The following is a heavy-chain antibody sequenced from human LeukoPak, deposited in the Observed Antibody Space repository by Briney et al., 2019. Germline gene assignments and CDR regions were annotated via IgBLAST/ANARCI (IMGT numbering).Heavy chain of an antibody. CDR1: GYTSINYY. CDR3: AKVDSSGYWGSAQPFDI. D-gene: IGHD3-22*01. Sequence: ASVKVSCKASGYTSINYYVHWVRQAPGQGLEWMGKINPSGGSTTYAQKFQGRVTMTRDTSTSTVYMELSSLRSEDTAVYYCAKVDSSGYWGSAQPFDIWGQGTMVTVSS. V-gene: IGHV1-46*01. J-gene: IGHJ3*02. CDR2: INPSGGST.